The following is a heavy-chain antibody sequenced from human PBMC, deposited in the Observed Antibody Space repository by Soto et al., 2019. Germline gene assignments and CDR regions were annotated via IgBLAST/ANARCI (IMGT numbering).Heavy chain of an antibody. CDR2: IYSGGSK. CDR1: GFTVSSNY. J-gene: IGHJ3*02. D-gene: IGHD4-17*01. Sequence: GGSLRLSCAASGFTVSSNYRSWVRQAPGKGLEWGSVIYSGGSKYYADSVKGRFTISRDNSKNTLYLQMNSLRAEDTAVYYCATTGTADAFDIWGQGTMVTVSS. CDR3: ATTGTADAFDI. V-gene: IGHV3-53*01.